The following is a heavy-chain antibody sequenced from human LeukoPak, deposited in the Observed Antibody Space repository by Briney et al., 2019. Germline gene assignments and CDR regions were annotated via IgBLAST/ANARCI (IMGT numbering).Heavy chain of an antibody. CDR3: ARLLDNDSSGDPDTFDM. D-gene: IGHD3-22*01. CDR2: IHYSGRT. V-gene: IGHV4-59*11. J-gene: IGHJ3*02. Sequence: SETLSLTCSVSGGSISRHFWSWIRQPPGKGLEWIAFIHYSGRTKYNPSLQNRVTISIDTSENNFSLRLTSVTAADTAAYYCARLLDNDSSGDPDTFDMWGQGTVVSVSS. CDR1: GGSISRHF.